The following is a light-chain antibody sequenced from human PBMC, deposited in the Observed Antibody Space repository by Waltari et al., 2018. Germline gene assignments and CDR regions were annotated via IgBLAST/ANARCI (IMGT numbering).Light chain of an antibody. CDR1: SSDIGPFNL. CDR3: CSYAGSRTWV. CDR2: DVS. J-gene: IGLJ3*02. Sequence: QSALTQPASVSGSPGQSISISCIGTSSDIGPFNLFSWYFQYPGPAPKLLIYDVSQRPSGVSNRFSGSKSGNTASLTISGLQAEDEAIYYCCSYAGSRTWVFGGGAKLTVL. V-gene: IGLV2-23*02.